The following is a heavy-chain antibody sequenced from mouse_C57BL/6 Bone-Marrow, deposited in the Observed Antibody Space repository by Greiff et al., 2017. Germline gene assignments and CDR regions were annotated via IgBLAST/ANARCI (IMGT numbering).Heavy chain of an antibody. Sequence: EVMLVESGGGLVQSGRSLRLSCATSGFTFSDFYMEWVRQAPGKGLEWIAASRNKANDYTTEYSASVKGRFIVSRDTSQSILYLQMNALRAEDTAIYYCARGLLRGYFDYWGQGTTLTVSS. CDR2: SRNKANDYTT. CDR1: GFTFSDFY. V-gene: IGHV7-1*01. CDR3: ARGLLRGYFDY. J-gene: IGHJ2*01.